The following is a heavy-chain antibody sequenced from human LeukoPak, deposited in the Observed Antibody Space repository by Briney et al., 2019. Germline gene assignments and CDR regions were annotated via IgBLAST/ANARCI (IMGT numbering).Heavy chain of an antibody. D-gene: IGHD4/OR15-4a*01. V-gene: IGHV3-33*08. CDR2: MSIDEDGGKT. Sequence: PGGSLRLSCAASGFTFSNYWMHWVRQAPGKGLEWVAFMSIDEDGGKTYFADSVKGRFTISRDNAKNSLYLQMNSLRAEDTAVYYCARDPLTYYYYYYYMDVWGKGTTVTVSS. CDR3: ARDPLTYYYYYYYMDV. J-gene: IGHJ6*03. CDR1: GFTFSNYW.